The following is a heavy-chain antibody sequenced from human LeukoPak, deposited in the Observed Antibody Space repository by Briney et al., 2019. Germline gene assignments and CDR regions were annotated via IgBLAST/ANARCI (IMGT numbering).Heavy chain of an antibody. Sequence: GGSLRLSCAASGFTFSSYSMNWVRRAPGKGLEWVSSISSSSSYIYYADSVKGRFTISRDNAKNSLYLQMNSLRAEDTAVYYCAREKKAQYCSGGSCYQNYYMDVWGKGTTVTVSS. CDR2: ISSSSSYI. D-gene: IGHD2-15*01. CDR1: GFTFSSYS. V-gene: IGHV3-21*01. CDR3: AREKKAQYCSGGSCYQNYYMDV. J-gene: IGHJ6*03.